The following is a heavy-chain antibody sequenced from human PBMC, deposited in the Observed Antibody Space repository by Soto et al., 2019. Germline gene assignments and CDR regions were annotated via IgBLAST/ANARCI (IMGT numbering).Heavy chain of an antibody. D-gene: IGHD6-6*01. Sequence: SGPTLVNPTQTLTLTCTFSGFSLSTSGMCVSWIRQPPGKALEWLALIDWADDKFYSTSLKTRLTVSKDTSKNQVVLTMTNMDPVDTATYYCARNRGYSSSSYYYYYGMDVWGQGTTVTVSS. J-gene: IGHJ6*02. CDR2: IDWADDK. V-gene: IGHV2-70*01. CDR1: GFSLSTSGMC. CDR3: ARNRGYSSSSYYYYYGMDV.